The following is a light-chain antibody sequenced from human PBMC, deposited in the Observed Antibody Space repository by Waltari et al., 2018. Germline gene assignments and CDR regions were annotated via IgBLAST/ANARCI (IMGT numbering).Light chain of an antibody. CDR1: QDLNNF. J-gene: IGKJ4*01. V-gene: IGKV1-33*01. CDR2: DAF. CDR3: QQYNTLPVT. Sequence: MQATQSPSSLSASVCDRVTITCQASQDLNNFLNWYQQKPGQAPKVVIYDAFNLATGVPSRFSGGGAGTDCTFTISSLQPEDIATDYCQQYNTLPVTFGGGTKVEIK.